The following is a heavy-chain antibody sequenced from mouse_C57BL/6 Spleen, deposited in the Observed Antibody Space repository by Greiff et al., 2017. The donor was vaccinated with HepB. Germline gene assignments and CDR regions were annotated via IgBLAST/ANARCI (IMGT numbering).Heavy chain of an antibody. V-gene: IGHV1-82*01. Sequence: QVQLQQSGPELVKPGASVKISCKASGYAFSSSWMNWVKQRPGKGLEWIGRIYPGDGDTNYNGKFKGKATLTADKSSSTAYMQLSSLTSEDSAVYFCAHITTVRGGAMDYWGQGTSVTVSS. CDR3: AHITTVRGGAMDY. J-gene: IGHJ4*01. D-gene: IGHD1-1*01. CDR1: GYAFSSSW. CDR2: IYPGDGDT.